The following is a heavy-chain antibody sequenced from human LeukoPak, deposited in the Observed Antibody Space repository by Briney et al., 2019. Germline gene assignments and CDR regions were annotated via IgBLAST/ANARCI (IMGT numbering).Heavy chain of an antibody. J-gene: IGHJ4*02. CDR2: INPNSGGT. V-gene: IGHV1-2*06. CDR3: ARDQGFWSGYYFGY. CDR1: GYTLTDYY. D-gene: IGHD3-3*01. Sequence: ASVKVSCKASGYTLTDYYMHWVRQAPGQGLEWMGRINPNSGGTNYAQKFQGRVTMTRDTSISTAYMELSRLRSDDTAVYYCARDQGFWSGYYFGYWGQGTLVTVSS.